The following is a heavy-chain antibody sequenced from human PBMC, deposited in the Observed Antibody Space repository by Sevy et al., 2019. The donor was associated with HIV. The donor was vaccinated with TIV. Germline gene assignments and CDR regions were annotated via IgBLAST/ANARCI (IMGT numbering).Heavy chain of an antibody. D-gene: IGHD6-6*01. CDR1: GFTFSSYG. CDR3: ARGLAALPGYYYGMDV. J-gene: IGHJ6*02. V-gene: IGHV3-33*01. Sequence: GGSLRLSCAASGFTFSSYGMHWVRQAPGKGLEWVAVIWYDGSNKNYADSVKGRFTISRDNSKNTFYLQMSSLRTEDTAIYYCARGLAALPGYYYGMDVWGQRTTVTVSS. CDR2: IWYDGSNK.